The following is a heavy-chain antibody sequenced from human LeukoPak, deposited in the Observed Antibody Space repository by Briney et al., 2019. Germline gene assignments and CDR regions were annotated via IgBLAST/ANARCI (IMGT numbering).Heavy chain of an antibody. J-gene: IGHJ5*02. D-gene: IGHD3-16*01. CDR3: ARRSTLKRWFDP. CDR1: GGPFSGYY. CDR2: INHSGST. V-gene: IGHV4-34*01. Sequence: SETLSLTCAVYGGPFSGYYWSWIRQPPGKGLEWIGEINHSGSTNYNPSLKSRVTISVDTSKNQFSLKLSSVTAADTAVYYCARRSTLKRWFDPWGQGTLVTVSS.